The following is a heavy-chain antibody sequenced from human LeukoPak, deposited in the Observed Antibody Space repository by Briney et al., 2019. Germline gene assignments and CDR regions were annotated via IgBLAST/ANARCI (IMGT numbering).Heavy chain of an antibody. J-gene: IGHJ4*02. CDR1: GYTFTGYY. CDR3: ASTFADYCGGDCYPYYFDY. D-gene: IGHD2-21*02. CDR2: IIPIFGTA. Sequence: GASVKVSCKASGYTFTGYYMHWVRQAPGQGLEWMGGIIPIFGTANYAQKFQGRVTITTDESTSTAYMELSSLRSEDTAVYYCASTFADYCGGDCYPYYFDYWGQGTLVTVSS. V-gene: IGHV1-69*05.